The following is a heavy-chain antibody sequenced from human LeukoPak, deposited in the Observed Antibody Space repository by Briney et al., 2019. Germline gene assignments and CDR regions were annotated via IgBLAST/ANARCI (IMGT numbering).Heavy chain of an antibody. J-gene: IGHJ4*02. CDR3: ARVRAYDILTGYYSDTFDY. V-gene: IGHV3-74*01. Sequence: GGSLRLSCAASGFTFSSYWMHWVRQAPGKGLVWVSRINNDGSSSSYADSVKGRFTISRDNAKNTLYLQMNSLRAEDTAVYYCARVRAYDILTGYYSDTFDYWGQGTLVTVSS. CDR2: INNDGSSS. D-gene: IGHD3-9*01. CDR1: GFTFSSYW.